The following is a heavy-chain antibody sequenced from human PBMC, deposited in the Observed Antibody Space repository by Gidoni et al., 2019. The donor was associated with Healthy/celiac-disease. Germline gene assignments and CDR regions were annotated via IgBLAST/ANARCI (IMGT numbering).Heavy chain of an antibody. V-gene: IGHV3-33*01. CDR1: GFTFSSYG. Sequence: QVQLVESGGGVVQPGRSLRLSCAASGFTFSSYGMHWVRQAPGKGLECVAVIWYDGSNKYYADSVKGRFTISRDNSKNTLYLQMNSLRAEDTAVYYCARDYGGYSDFFDYWGQGTLVTVSS. CDR3: ARDYGGYSDFFDY. D-gene: IGHD3-22*01. J-gene: IGHJ4*02. CDR2: IWYDGSNK.